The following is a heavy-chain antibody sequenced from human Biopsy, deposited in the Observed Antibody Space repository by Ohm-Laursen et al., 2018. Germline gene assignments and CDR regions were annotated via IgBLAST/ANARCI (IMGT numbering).Heavy chain of an antibody. Sequence: SVKVSCKASGYTFTTYAISWVRQAPGQGLEWMGGIIPIFNTPKYAQRFQGRVTITADRSTTTAYMELSSLRSEDTAVYYCARDTELLSIGLDYNFGMVVWGQGTTVTVSS. CDR1: GYTFTTYA. CDR3: ARDTELLSIGLDYNFGMVV. J-gene: IGHJ6*02. CDR2: IIPIFNTP. V-gene: IGHV1-69*06. D-gene: IGHD1-14*01.